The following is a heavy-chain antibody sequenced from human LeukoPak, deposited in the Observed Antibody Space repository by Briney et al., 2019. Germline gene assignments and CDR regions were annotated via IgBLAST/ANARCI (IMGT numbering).Heavy chain of an antibody. CDR1: GFTFSDYY. J-gene: IGHJ4*02. Sequence: GGSLRLSCAASGFTFSDYYMSWIRQAPGKGLEWVSYIDKSGNTKDYADSVKGRFTISRDNTKNSLYLQMNSLRVEDTAIYYCARVLGSYAVDYWGQGTLATVSS. V-gene: IGHV3-11*01. CDR3: ARVLGSYAVDY. CDR2: IDKSGNTK. D-gene: IGHD3-10*01.